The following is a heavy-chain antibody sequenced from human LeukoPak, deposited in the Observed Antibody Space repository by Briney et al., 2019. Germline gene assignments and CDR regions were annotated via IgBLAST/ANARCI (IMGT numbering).Heavy chain of an antibody. CDR3: ARGYDGDFDY. J-gene: IGHJ4*02. V-gene: IGHV4-59*01. Sequence: PSETLSLTCTVSGGSISSYYWSWIRQPPGKGLEWIGYIYYSGSTNYNPSLKSRVTISVDTSKNQFSLKPSSVTAADTAVYYCARGYDGDFDYWGPGTLVTVSS. D-gene: IGHD3-3*01. CDR1: GGSISSYY. CDR2: IYYSGST.